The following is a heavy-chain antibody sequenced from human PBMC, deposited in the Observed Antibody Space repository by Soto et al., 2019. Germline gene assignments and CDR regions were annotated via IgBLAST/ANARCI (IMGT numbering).Heavy chain of an antibody. V-gene: IGHV3-74*01. CDR3: ARDSLSFSSSYGLPQH. CDR2: INSNGGST. J-gene: IGHJ1*01. Sequence: GGSLRLSCAASGFTFSSYWRHWVRQAPGKGLVWVSRINSNGGSTSYADSVKGRFTISRDNAKNTLYLQMNSLRAEDTAVYYCARDSLSFSSSYGLPQHWGQGTLVTVSS. CDR1: GFTFSSYW. D-gene: IGHD6-13*01.